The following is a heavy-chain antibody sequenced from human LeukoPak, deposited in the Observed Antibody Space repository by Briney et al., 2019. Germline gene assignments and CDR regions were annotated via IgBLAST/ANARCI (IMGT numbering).Heavy chain of an antibody. CDR3: ARGGDYPFDY. D-gene: IGHD4-17*01. CDR1: GFTFNNYY. CDR2: IKSDGSNT. Sequence: GGSLRLSCAASGFTFNNYYMHWVRQAPGKGLVWVSRIKSDGSNTNYADSVKGRFTISRDNAKNTLYLQMDSLRAEDTALYYCARGGDYPFDYWGQGTLVTVSS. J-gene: IGHJ4*02. V-gene: IGHV3-74*01.